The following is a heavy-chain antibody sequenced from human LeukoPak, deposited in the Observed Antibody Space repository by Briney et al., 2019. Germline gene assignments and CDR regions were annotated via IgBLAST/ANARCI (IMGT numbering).Heavy chain of an antibody. V-gene: IGHV3-7*01. J-gene: IGHJ6*02. CDR3: ARDSYYDSSGYYDWSYYYGMDV. Sequence: PGGSLRLSCAASGFTFSSYAMNWVRQAPGKGLEWVANIKQDGSEKYYVDSVKGRFTISRDNAKNSLYLQMNSLRAEDTAVYYCARDSYYDSSGYYDWSYYYGMDVWGQGTTVTVSS. CDR1: GFTFSSYA. CDR2: IKQDGSEK. D-gene: IGHD3-22*01.